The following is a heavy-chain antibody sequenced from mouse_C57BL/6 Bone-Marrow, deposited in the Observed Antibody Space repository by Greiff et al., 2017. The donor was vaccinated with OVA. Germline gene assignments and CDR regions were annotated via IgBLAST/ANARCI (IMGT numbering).Heavy chain of an antibody. CDR3: ARGNYDYDVDAY. J-gene: IGHJ3*01. CDR1: GYTFTSYT. D-gene: IGHD2-4*01. V-gene: IGHV1-4*01. CDR2: INPSSGYT. Sequence: QVQLKESGAELATPGASVKMSCKASGYTFTSYTMHWVKQRPGQGLEWIGYINPSSGYTKYNQKFKDKATLTADKSSSTAYMQLSSLTSEDSAVYYCARGNYDYDVDAYWGQGTLVTVSA.